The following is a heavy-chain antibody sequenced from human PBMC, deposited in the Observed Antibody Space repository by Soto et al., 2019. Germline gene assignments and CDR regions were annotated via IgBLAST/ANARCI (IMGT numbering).Heavy chain of an antibody. CDR2: IIAHNGNP. Sequence: QVHLVQSGAEVKKPGASVKVSCKGSGYGFTTYGITWVRQAPGQGLEWMAWIIAHNGNPNYAQTLQGRVTVTRDTSTSTAYMALRSRSSDDTAGYYCARGRYGDYWGQGALVTVSS. J-gene: IGHJ4*02. D-gene: IGHD1-1*01. CDR3: ARGRYGDY. V-gene: IGHV1-18*01. CDR1: GYGFTTYG.